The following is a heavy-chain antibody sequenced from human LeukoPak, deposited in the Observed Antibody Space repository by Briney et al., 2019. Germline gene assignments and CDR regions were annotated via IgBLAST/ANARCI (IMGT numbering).Heavy chain of an antibody. CDR1: GASISNYY. CDR2: MYITGST. D-gene: IGHD4-23*01. V-gene: IGHV4-4*07. J-gene: IGHJ4*02. CDR3: ARDVTYGGNSPRFDY. Sequence: SETLSLTCTVSGASISNYYWSWVRQPAGKGLEWIGRMYITGSTNYNPSLESRVTMSIDTSKNQFSLKLSSVTAADTAVYYCARDVTYGGNSPRFDYWGQGTLVTVSS.